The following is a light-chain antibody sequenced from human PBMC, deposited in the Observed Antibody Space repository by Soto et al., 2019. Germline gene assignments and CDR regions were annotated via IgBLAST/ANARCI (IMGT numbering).Light chain of an antibody. J-gene: IGKJ1*01. CDR3: QQYGSSPWT. Sequence: EIVLTQSPGTLSLSPGERATLSCRASHSVSSSYLAWYQQKPGQAPRLLVYGTSSRATDIPDRFSGSGSGTDFTLTISRLEPEDFAVYYCQQYGSSPWTFGQGTKVDIK. CDR2: GTS. CDR1: HSVSSSY. V-gene: IGKV3-20*01.